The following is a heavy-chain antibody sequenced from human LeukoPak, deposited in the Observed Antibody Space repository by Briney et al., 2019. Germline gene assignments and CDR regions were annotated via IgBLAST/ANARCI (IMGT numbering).Heavy chain of an antibody. Sequence: SVKVSCKASGGTFSSYAISWVRQAPGQGLEWMGRIIPILGIANYAQKFQGRVTITADKSTSTAYMELSSLRSEDTAVYYCASFYDSNGYFDYWGQGTLVTVSS. CDR3: ASFYDSNGYFDY. D-gene: IGHD3-22*01. J-gene: IGHJ4*02. V-gene: IGHV1-69*04. CDR2: IIPILGIA. CDR1: GGTFSSYA.